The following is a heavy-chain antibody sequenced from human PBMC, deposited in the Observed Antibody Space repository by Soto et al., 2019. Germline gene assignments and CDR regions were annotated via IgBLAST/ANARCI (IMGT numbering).Heavy chain of an antibody. CDR2: ISAYNGNT. D-gene: IGHD6-19*01. CDR1: GYTFTSYG. CDR3: ARDLPVAGYSSEYFQH. Sequence: ASVKVSCKASGYTFTSYGISWVRQAPGQGLEWMGWISAYNGNTNYAQKLQGRVTMTTDTSTSTAYMELRSLRSDDTAVYYCARDLPVAGYSSEYFQHWGQGTLVTVSS. V-gene: IGHV1-18*01. J-gene: IGHJ1*01.